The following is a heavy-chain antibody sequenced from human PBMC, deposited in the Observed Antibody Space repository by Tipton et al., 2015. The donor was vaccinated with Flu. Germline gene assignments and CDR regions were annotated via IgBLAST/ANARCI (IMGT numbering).Heavy chain of an antibody. D-gene: IGHD1-26*01. Sequence: SLRLSCAASGFIVSSNYMSWVRQAPGKGLEWVSVIYSGGNTYYADSVKGRFTISRDNSKNTLYLQMNSLRAEDTAVYYCATDLDGRYVGFDHWGQGTLVTVSS. J-gene: IGHJ4*02. CDR3: ATDLDGRYVGFDH. CDR1: GFIVSSNY. CDR2: IYSGGNT. V-gene: IGHV3-53*01.